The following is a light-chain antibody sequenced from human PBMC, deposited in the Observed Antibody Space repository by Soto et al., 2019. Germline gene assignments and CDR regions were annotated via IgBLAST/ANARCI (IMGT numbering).Light chain of an antibody. Sequence: EIVLTQSPGTLSLSPGERATLSCRASQSVSSSYLAWYQQKPGQAPSLLTYDASSRATGIPDRFSGSGSGTDFTLTISRLEPEDFAVYYCQQYGSSPITFGQGTRLEIK. CDR2: DAS. V-gene: IGKV3-20*01. CDR3: QQYGSSPIT. J-gene: IGKJ5*01. CDR1: QSVSSSY.